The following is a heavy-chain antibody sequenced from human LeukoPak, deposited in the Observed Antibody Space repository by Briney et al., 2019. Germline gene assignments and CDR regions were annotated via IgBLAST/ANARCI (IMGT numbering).Heavy chain of an antibody. J-gene: IGHJ4*02. CDR1: GGSISSDSYY. V-gene: IGHV4-61*02. CDR3: VRTITVAGKYYFDY. Sequence: PSETLSLTCTVSGGSISSDSYYWSWIRQPAGKGLEWIGRIYTSGSTNYNPSLKSRVTISVDTSKNQFSLTLSSVTAADTAVYYCVRTITVAGKYYFDYWGQGTLVTVSS. D-gene: IGHD6-19*01. CDR2: IYTSGST.